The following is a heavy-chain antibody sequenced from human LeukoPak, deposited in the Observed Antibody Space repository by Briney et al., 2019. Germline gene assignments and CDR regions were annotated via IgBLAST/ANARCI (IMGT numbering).Heavy chain of an antibody. CDR1: GFTFSSYG. D-gene: IGHD6-19*01. CDR2: ISYDGSNK. CDR3: AKADSSGWYRGARDYFDY. V-gene: IGHV3-30*18. J-gene: IGHJ4*02. Sequence: PGRSLRLSCAASGFTFSSYGMHWVRQAPGKGLEWVAVISYDGSNKYYADSVKGRFTISRDNSKNTLYLQMNSLRAEDTAVYYCAKADSSGWYRGARDYFDYWGQGTLVTVSS.